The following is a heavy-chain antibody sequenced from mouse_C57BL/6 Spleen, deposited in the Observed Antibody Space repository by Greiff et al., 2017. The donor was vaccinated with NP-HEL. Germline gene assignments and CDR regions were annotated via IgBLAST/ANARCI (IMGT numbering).Heavy chain of an antibody. CDR3: ARSGYYGSSPYYFDY. Sequence: EVQLQESVAELVRPGASVKLSCTASGFNIKNTYMHWVKQRPEQGLEWIGRIDPANGNTKYAPKFQGKATITADTSSNTAYLQLSSLTSEDTAIYYCARSGYYGSSPYYFDYWGQGTTLTVSS. V-gene: IGHV14-3*01. D-gene: IGHD1-1*01. CDR1: GFNIKNTY. J-gene: IGHJ2*01. CDR2: IDPANGNT.